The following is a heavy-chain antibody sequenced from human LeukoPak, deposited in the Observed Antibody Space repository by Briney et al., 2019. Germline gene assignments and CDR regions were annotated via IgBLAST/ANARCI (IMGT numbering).Heavy chain of an antibody. D-gene: IGHD6-13*01. CDR3: ARDAPKSRAAGGKNWFDP. CDR2: ISSSSSYI. V-gene: IGHV3-21*01. CDR1: GVTFSSYS. Sequence: PGGSLRLSCAASGVTFSSYSMNWVRQAPGKGLEWVSSISSSSSYIYYADSVKGRFTISRDNAKNSLYLQMNSLRAEDTAVYYCARDAPKSRAAGGKNWFDPWGQGTLVTVSS. J-gene: IGHJ5*02.